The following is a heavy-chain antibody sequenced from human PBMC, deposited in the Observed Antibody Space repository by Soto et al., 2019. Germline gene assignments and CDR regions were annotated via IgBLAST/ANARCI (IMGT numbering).Heavy chain of an antibody. V-gene: IGHV3-21*01. CDR1: GFTFSSYS. Sequence: GGSLRLSCAASGFTFSSYSMNWVRQAPGKGLEWVSSISSSSSYIYYADSVKGRFTISRDNAKNSLYLQMNSLRAEDSAWYYDARRESGSGMLIGYYYYYMDVWGKGTTVTVSS. D-gene: IGHD2-8*01. CDR2: ISSSSSYI. J-gene: IGHJ6*03. CDR3: ARRESGSGMLIGYYYYYMDV.